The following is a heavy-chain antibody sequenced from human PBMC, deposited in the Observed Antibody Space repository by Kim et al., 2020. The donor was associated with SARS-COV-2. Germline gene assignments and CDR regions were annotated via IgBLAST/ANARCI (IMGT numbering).Heavy chain of an antibody. Sequence: GGSLRLSCAASGFTFSTYAMSWVRQAPGKGLEWVSAISGSGDHTYYADSVKGRFTISRDNSKNTVYLQMTSLRAEDTALFYCTKWGGGGYYYGMDVWGQG. CDR3: TKWGGGGYYYGMDV. J-gene: IGHJ6*02. CDR2: ISGSGDHT. D-gene: IGHD3-16*01. CDR1: GFTFSTYA. V-gene: IGHV3-23*01.